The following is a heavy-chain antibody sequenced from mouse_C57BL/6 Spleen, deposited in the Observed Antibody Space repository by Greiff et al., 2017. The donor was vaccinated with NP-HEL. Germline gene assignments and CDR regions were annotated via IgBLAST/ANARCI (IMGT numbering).Heavy chain of an antibody. V-gene: IGHV5-17*01. CDR1: GFTFSDYG. Sequence: EVKVEESGGGLVKPGGSLKLSCAASGFTFSDYGMHWVRQAPEKGLEWVAYISSGSSTIYYADTVKGRFTISRDTATNTLFLQMTSLRSEDTAMYYCARGSWDYWGQGTTLTVAS. J-gene: IGHJ2*01. D-gene: IGHD1-1*01. CDR3: ARGSWDY. CDR2: ISSGSSTI.